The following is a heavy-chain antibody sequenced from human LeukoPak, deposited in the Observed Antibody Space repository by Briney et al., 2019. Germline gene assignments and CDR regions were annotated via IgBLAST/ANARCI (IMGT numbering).Heavy chain of an antibody. CDR1: GFTFDDYG. CDR3: ASYDSSGSEHPY. J-gene: IGHJ4*02. Sequence: GGSLRLSCAASGFTFDDYGMSWVRQAPGKGLEWVSGINWNGGSTGYADSVKGRFTISRDNAKNSLYLQMNSLRAEDTALYYCASYDSSGSEHPYWGQGTLVTVSS. CDR2: INWNGGST. D-gene: IGHD3-22*01. V-gene: IGHV3-20*04.